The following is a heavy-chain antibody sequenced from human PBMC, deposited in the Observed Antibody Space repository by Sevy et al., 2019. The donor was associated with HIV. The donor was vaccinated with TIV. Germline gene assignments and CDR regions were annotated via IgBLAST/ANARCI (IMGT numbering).Heavy chain of an antibody. J-gene: IGHJ3*01. CDR2: ISSSGDTI. V-gene: IGHV3-48*03. CDR3: AKDRITMIGDAFDV. D-gene: IGHD3-22*01. CDR1: QFTFSNYQ. Sequence: GGSLRLSCAASQFTFSNYQMNWVRQAPGKGLEWVSYISSSGDTIYYADSLKGRFTISRDNAKNSLYLQMSSLRAEDTAVYYCAKDRITMIGDAFDVWGQGTMVTVSS.